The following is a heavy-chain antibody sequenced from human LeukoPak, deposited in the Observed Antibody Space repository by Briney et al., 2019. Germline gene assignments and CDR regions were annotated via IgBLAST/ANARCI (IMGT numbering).Heavy chain of an antibody. V-gene: IGHV1-2*02. D-gene: IGHD5-24*01. CDR3: ARVKLGPREYGGYNLDY. Sequence: GASVKVSCKASGYTFTGYYMHWVRQAPGQGLEWMGWINPNSGGTNYAQRFQGRVTMTRDTSISTAYMELSRLRSDDTAVYYCARVKLGPREYGGYNLDYWGQGTLVTVSS. CDR2: INPNSGGT. J-gene: IGHJ4*02. CDR1: GYTFTGYY.